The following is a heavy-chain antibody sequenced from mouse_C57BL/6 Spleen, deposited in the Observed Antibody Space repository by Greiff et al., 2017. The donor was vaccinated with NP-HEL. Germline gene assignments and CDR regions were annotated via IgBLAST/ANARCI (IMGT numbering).Heavy chain of an antibody. CDR1: GYSITSGYY. J-gene: IGHJ1*03. CDR3: ARGYFDV. V-gene: IGHV3-6*01. Sequence: VQLKESGPGLVKPSQSLSLTCSVTGYSITSGYYWNWIRQFPGNKLEWMGYISYDGSNNYNPSLKNRISITRDTSKIQFFLKLNSVTTEDTATYYCARGYFDVWGTGTTVTVSS. CDR2: ISYDGSN.